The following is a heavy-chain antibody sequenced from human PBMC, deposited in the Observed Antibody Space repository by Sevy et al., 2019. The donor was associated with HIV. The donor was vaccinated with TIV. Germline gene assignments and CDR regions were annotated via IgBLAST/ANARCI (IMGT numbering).Heavy chain of an antibody. CDR3: TTKVRDCSGIGCQFS. J-gene: IGHJ5*02. V-gene: IGHV3-15*01. Sequence: GGSLRLSCVASEFIFNDACMHWVRQAPGKGLEWVGRIKSNSDGAAIDYPEPVKGRFTISRDDSKNTLFLQMNSLKSEDTAVYFCTTKVRDCSGIGCQFSWGQGTQVTVSS. CDR1: EFIFNDAC. CDR2: IKSNSDGAAI. D-gene: IGHD2-15*01.